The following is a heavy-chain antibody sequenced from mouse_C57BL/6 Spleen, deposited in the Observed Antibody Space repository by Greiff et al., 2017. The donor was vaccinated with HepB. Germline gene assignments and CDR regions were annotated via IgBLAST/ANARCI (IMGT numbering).Heavy chain of an antibody. CDR1: GYTFTSYW. CDR3: ARLGMVTMRRHAMDY. Sequence: QVQLQQPGTELVKPGAPVKLSCKASGYTFTSYWMHWVKQRPGQGLEWIGNINPSNGGTNYNEKFKSKATLTVDKSSSTAYMQLSSLTSEDSAVYYCARLGMVTMRRHAMDYWGQGTSVTVSS. D-gene: IGHD2-2*01. V-gene: IGHV1-53*01. J-gene: IGHJ4*01. CDR2: INPSNGGT.